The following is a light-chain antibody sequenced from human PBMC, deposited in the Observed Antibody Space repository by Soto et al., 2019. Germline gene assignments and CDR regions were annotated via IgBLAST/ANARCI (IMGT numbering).Light chain of an antibody. J-gene: IGLJ1*01. CDR2: GNK. V-gene: IGLV1-40*01. CDR1: NSNIGAGYD. CDR3: HSFDSSLSGHV. Sequence: QPVLTQPPSVSGAPGQTVTISCTGSNSNIGAGYDVHWYQQLPGTAPKLLIYGNKNRPSGVPDRFSGSKSGTSASLAITGLQAEDEAAYYCHSFDSSLSGHVFGTGTKVTVL.